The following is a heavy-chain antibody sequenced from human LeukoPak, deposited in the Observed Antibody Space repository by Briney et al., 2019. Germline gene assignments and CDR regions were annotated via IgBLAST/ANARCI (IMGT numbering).Heavy chain of an antibody. V-gene: IGHV1-8*01. Sequence: VSVKVSCKASGYTFTTYDINWVRQATGQGLEWMGWMNPNSGNTGYAQKFQGRVTITRDTSASTAYMELSSLRSEDTAVYYCARGRCVGSTNCYYFDSWGQGTLVTVSS. CDR1: GYTFTTYD. CDR3: ARGRCVGSTNCYYFDS. D-gene: IGHD2-2*01. J-gene: IGHJ4*02. CDR2: MNPNSGNT.